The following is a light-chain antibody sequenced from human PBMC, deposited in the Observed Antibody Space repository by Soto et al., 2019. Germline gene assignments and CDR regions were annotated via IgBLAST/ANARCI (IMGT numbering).Light chain of an antibody. V-gene: IGKV3-20*01. CDR3: EQYTSPPWT. Sequence: EIVLTQSPGTLSLSLGERATLSCRASQSVPGNYLAWLQQRPGRAPRLLIHRASTRATGIPDRFSGSGSGTDFTLTISRLEPEDFAVYYCEQYTSPPWTLGQGTKVEAK. CDR2: RAS. J-gene: IGKJ1*01. CDR1: QSVPGNY.